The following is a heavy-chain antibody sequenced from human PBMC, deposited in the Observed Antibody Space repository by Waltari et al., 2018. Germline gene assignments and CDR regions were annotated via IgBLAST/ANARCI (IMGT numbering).Heavy chain of an antibody. D-gene: IGHD2-21*01. CDR1: GGSISSHY. J-gene: IGHJ4*02. V-gene: IGHV4-59*11. CDR3: ARSIGRLFPDY. CDR2: IYYSGST. Sequence: QVQLQESGPGLVKPSETLSLTCTVSGGSISSHYWSWIRQPPGKGLEWIGYIYYSGSTNYNPSLKSRVTISVDTSKNQFSLKLSSVTAADTAVYYCARSIGRLFPDYWGQGTLVTVSS.